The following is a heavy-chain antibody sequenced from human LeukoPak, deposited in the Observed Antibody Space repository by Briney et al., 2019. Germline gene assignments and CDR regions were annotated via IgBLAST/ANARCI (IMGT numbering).Heavy chain of an antibody. V-gene: IGHV3-30*02. CDR1: GFTFSSYG. CDR2: IQYDGSNE. Sequence: GGSLRLSCAASGFTFSSYGMHWVRQAPGQGQERVAYIQYDGSNEQYADSVKGRFSISRDSSKNILYLQMNSLRDEDTAVYYCAKDRCSNGIGCYYYYMDVWGKGTTVTISS. J-gene: IGHJ6*03. D-gene: IGHD2-8*01. CDR3: AKDRCSNGIGCYYYYMDV.